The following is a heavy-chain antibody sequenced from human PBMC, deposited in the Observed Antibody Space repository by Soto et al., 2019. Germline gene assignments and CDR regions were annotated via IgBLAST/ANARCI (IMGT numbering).Heavy chain of an antibody. CDR2: FDPEDGET. CDR3: ARFIASAGGYYYYYSMDV. D-gene: IGHD6-13*01. V-gene: IGHV1-24*01. Sequence: ASVKVSCKVSGYTLTELSMHWVRKAPGKGLEWMGGFDPEDGETIYAQKFQGRVTMTEDTSTDTAYMELSSLRSEDTAVYYCARFIASAGGYYYYYSMDVWGQGTTVTVAS. CDR1: GYTLTELS. J-gene: IGHJ6*02.